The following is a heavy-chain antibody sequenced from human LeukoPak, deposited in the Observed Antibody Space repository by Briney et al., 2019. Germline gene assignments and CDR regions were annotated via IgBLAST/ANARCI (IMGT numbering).Heavy chain of an antibody. Sequence: GGSLRLSCVVSGFTVADDAMHWVRQVPGKGLEWVTTLEQDGIGQVYVDSVRGRFTIARDNAKNSLSLQMHRLRVEDTAVYYCVRGMGWYFGLWGRGSLVTLSS. CDR3: VRGMGWYFGL. V-gene: IGHV3-7*01. J-gene: IGHJ2*01. CDR1: GFTVADDA. CDR2: LEQDGIGQ. D-gene: IGHD3-16*01.